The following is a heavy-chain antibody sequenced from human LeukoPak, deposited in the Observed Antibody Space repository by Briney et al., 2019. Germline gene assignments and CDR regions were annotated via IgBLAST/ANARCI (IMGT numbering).Heavy chain of an antibody. Sequence: ASVKVSCKASGYTFTSYGISWVRQAPGQGLEWMGWISAYNGNTNYAQKLQGRVTITTDTSTGTAYMELRSLRSDDTAVYYCARGGPTAAATYYYYYGMDVWGQGTTVTVSS. J-gene: IGHJ6*02. CDR3: ARGGPTAAATYYYYYGMDV. V-gene: IGHV1-18*01. CDR2: ISAYNGNT. CDR1: GYTFTSYG. D-gene: IGHD2-15*01.